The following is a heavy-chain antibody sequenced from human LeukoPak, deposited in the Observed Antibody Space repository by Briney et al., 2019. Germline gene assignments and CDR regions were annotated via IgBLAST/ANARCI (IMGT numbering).Heavy chain of an antibody. V-gene: IGHV3-21*01. J-gene: IGHJ4*02. CDR3: ARVGYCSGGSCYSTY. Sequence: PGGSLRLSCAASGFTFSSYSMNWVRQAPGKGLEWVSSISSSSYIYYADSVKGRFTISRDNAKNSLYLQMNSLRAEDTAVYYCARVGYCSGGSCYSTYWGQGTLVTVSS. CDR1: GFTFSSYS. CDR2: ISSSSYI. D-gene: IGHD2-15*01.